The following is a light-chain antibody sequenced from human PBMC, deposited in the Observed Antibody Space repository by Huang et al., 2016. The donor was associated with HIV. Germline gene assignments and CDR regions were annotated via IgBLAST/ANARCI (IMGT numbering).Light chain of an antibody. CDR1: QNISNY. J-gene: IGKJ3*01. CDR3: HQRGRWPPT. CDR2: DAS. Sequence: EIVLTQSPATLSLSPGERATLSCRASQNISNYFAWYQQKPGQAPRLLIYDASNRATGIPPRFSGGGSGTDCTLTISSLTPEDFAVYYCHQRGRWPPTFGPGTTVEIK. V-gene: IGKV3-11*01.